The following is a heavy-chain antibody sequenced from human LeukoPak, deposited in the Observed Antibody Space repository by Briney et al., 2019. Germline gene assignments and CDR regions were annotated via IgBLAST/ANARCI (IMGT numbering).Heavy chain of an antibody. CDR1: GGSFSGYY. D-gene: IGHD3-10*01. V-gene: IGHV4-34*01. CDR3: ARASPSGKRDAXXI. J-gene: IGHJ3*02. Sequence: PSETLSLTCAVYGGSFSGYYWSWIRQPPGKGLEWIGEINHSGSTNYNPSLKSRVTISVDTSKNQFSLKLSSVTAADTAVYYCARASPSGKRDAXXIWGXXTMXTVSS. CDR2: INHSGST.